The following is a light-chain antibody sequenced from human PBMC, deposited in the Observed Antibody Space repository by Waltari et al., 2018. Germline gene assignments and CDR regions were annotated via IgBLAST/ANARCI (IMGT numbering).Light chain of an antibody. J-gene: IGLJ1*01. Sequence: QAVVTQDPSLTVSPGGTVTLPCGSRPGPVTRAHYPYWFQQKSGQAPRTLIYHTSNKHSWTPARFSGSLLGGKAALTLSGAQSEDEAEYYCLLSYSGARVFGAGTKVTVL. CDR3: LLSYSGARV. CDR2: HTS. CDR1: PGPVTRAHY. V-gene: IGLV7-46*01.